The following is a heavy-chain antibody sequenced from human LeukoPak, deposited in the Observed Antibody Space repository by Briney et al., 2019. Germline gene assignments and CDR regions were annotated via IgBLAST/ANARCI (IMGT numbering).Heavy chain of an antibody. CDR3: ARAPDGDYVSLDY. V-gene: IGHV3-11*05. D-gene: IGHD4-17*01. J-gene: IGHJ4*02. CDR1: GFTFSDYY. Sequence: GGSLRLSCTASGFTFSDYYMNWSRQAPGKGLEWGSYISSSSTYTNYADSVKGRFTISRDNANNSLYLQMNSLRAEDTAVYYCARAPDGDYVSLDYWGQGTLVTVSS. CDR2: ISSSSTYT.